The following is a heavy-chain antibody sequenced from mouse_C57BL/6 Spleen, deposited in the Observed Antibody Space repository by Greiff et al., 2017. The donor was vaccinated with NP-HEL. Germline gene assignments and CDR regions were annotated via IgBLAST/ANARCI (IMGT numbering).Heavy chain of an antibody. CDR3: TIYSNYVRAY. J-gene: IGHJ3*01. CDR1: GFNIKDDY. D-gene: IGHD2-5*01. CDR2: IDPENGDT. V-gene: IGHV14-4*01. Sequence: EVQLVESGAELVRPGASVKLSCTASGFNIKDDYMHWVKQRPEQGLEWIGWIDPENGDTEYASKFQGKATITADTSSNTAYLQLSSLTSEDTAVYYCTIYSNYVRAYWGQGTLVTVSA.